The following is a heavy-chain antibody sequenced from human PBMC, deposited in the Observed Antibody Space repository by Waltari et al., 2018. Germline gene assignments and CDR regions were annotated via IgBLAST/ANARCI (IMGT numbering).Heavy chain of an antibody. V-gene: IGHV3-33*01. Sequence: QVQLVESGGGVVQPGRSLRLSCAASGFTFSSYGMHWVRQAPGKGLGWVAVIWYDGSNKYYADSVKGRFTISRDNSKNTLYLQMNRLRAEDTAVYYCAREAGPVRGVIIKAYYYGMDVWGQGTTVTVSS. CDR2: IWYDGSNK. J-gene: IGHJ6*02. CDR3: AREAGPVRGVIIKAYYYGMDV. D-gene: IGHD3-10*01. CDR1: GFTFSSYG.